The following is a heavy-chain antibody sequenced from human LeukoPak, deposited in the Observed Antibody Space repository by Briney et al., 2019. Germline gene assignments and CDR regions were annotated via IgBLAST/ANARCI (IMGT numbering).Heavy chain of an antibody. Sequence: GGSLRLSCAASGFTFSSYNMNWVRQAPGKGLEWVSSISDGGNSVFHAGSVKGRFTISRDNAKNSLYLQMNSLRAEDTAIYYCARAGSGWYPVNWGQGTLVTVSS. V-gene: IGHV3-21*01. CDR1: GFTFSSYN. CDR2: ISDGGNSV. D-gene: IGHD6-19*01. J-gene: IGHJ4*02. CDR3: ARAGSGWYPVN.